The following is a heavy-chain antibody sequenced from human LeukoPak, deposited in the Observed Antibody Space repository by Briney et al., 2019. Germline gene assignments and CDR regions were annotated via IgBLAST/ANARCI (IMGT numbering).Heavy chain of an antibody. CDR1: GFTFSKAW. V-gene: IGHV3-15*01. Sequence: PGGSLRLSCAASGFTFSKAWMSWVRQAPGKGLEWVGRIKSKTDGATTDYAAPVKGRFTISRDDSKNTLYLQMNSLKTENTAVYYCTIRTIMGSFDYWGQGTLVTVSS. D-gene: IGHD2-2*01. J-gene: IGHJ4*02. CDR2: IKSKTDGATT. CDR3: TIRTIMGSFDY.